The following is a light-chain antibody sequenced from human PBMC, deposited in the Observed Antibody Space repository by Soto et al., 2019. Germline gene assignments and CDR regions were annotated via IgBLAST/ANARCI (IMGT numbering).Light chain of an antibody. CDR3: QQYNNWPRVT. CDR1: QSVSSN. V-gene: IGKV3-15*01. Sequence: EIVMTQSPATLSVSPGERATLSCRASQSVSSNLAWYQQKPGQAPRLLIYGASTRATGIPARFSGSGSGTDFTITISSLQSEDFSVYYCQQYNNWPRVTFGQGTKLEI. CDR2: GAS. J-gene: IGKJ2*01.